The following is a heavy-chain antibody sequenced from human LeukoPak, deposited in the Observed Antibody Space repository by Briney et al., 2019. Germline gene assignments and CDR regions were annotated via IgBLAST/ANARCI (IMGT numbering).Heavy chain of an antibody. CDR3: ARRYSSGWYCAFDY. Sequence: SETLSLTCTVSGGSLSSSSYYWGWVRQPPGKGLEWLGSIYYSGSTYYNPSLKSRVTISVDTSKNQFSLKLSSVTAAGTAVYYCARRYSSGWYCAFDYWGQGTLVTVSS. D-gene: IGHD6-19*01. CDR1: GGSLSSSSYY. V-gene: IGHV4-39*01. J-gene: IGHJ4*02. CDR2: IYYSGST.